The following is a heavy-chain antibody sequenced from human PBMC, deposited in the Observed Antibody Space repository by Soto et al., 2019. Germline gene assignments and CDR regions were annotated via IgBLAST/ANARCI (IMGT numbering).Heavy chain of an antibody. J-gene: IGHJ6*02. V-gene: IGHV1-46*03. CDR1: GYTFTSYY. CDR2: INPSGGST. CDR3: ARELAAAGTVPDNWNAAPLPPGMDG. D-gene: IGHD6-13*01. Sequence: ASVKVSCKASGYTFTSYYMHWVRQAPGQGLEWMGIINPSGGSTSYAQKFQGRVTMTRDTSTSTVYMELSSLRSEDTAVYYCARELAAAGTVPDNWNAAPLPPGMDGWGQGTTVTVSS.